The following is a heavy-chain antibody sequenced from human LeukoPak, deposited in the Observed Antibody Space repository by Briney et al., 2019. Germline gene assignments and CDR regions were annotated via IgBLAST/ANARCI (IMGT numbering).Heavy chain of an antibody. CDR1: GYSFTSYW. J-gene: IGHJ5*02. CDR3: ARTSITMVRGVGNWFDP. Sequence: GESLKISCKGSGYSFTSYWIGWVRQTPGKGLEWMGVIYPGDSRTRYNPSFEGQVTISADKSINTAYLQWSSLKASDTAMYYCARTSITMVRGVGNWFDPWGQGTLVTVSS. CDR2: IYPGDSRT. D-gene: IGHD3-10*01. V-gene: IGHV5-51*01.